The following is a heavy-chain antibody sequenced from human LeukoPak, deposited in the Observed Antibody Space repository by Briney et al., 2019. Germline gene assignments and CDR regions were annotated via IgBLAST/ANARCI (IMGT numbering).Heavy chain of an antibody. J-gene: IGHJ6*03. Sequence: ASVKVSCKASGYTFTGYYMHWVRQAPGQGLEWMGWMNPNSGNTGYAQKFQGRVTMTRNTSISTAYTELRSLRSEDTAVYYCARGFVRTTVYMDVWGKGTTVTISS. V-gene: IGHV1-8*02. CDR2: MNPNSGNT. D-gene: IGHD3-10*02. CDR3: ARGFVRTTVYMDV. CDR1: GYTFTGYY.